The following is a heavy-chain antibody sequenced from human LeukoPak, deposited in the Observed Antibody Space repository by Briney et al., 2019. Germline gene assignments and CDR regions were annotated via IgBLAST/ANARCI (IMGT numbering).Heavy chain of an antibody. CDR1: GFTFSSYA. CDR3: ARASTPSYSSSWYINWFDP. J-gene: IGHJ5*02. D-gene: IGHD6-13*01. Sequence: GRSLRLSCAASGFTFSSYAMHWVRQAPGKGLEWVAVISYDGSNKYYADSVKGRFTISRDNSKSTLYLQMNSLRAEDAAVYYCARASTPSYSSSWYINWFDPWGQGTLVTVSS. CDR2: ISYDGSNK. V-gene: IGHV3-30-3*01.